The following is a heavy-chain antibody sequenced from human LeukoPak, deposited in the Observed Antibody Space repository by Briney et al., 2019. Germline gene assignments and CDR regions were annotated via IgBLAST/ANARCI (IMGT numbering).Heavy chain of an antibody. CDR3: ARESVYGRRFDP. D-gene: IGHD2-8*01. CDR1: GYTFTSCA. Sequence: ASVKVSCKASGYTFTSCAVHWVRQAPGQRLEWVGWINAGNGNTKYSQKFQGRVTITRDTSASTVYMELSSLRSEDTAVYYCARESVYGRRFDPWGQGTLVTVSS. V-gene: IGHV1-3*01. CDR2: INAGNGNT. J-gene: IGHJ5*02.